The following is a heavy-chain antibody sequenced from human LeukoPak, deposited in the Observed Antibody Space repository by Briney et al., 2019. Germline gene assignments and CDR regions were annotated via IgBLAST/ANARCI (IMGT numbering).Heavy chain of an antibody. D-gene: IGHD7-27*01. Sequence: PSQTLSLTCAVSGGSISSGGYSWSWIRQPPGKGLEWIGYIYRSGSTYYNPSLKSRVTISVDRSKDQFSLKLSSVTAADTAAYYCARGVTGLFDIWGQGTMVTVSS. V-gene: IGHV4-30-2*01. CDR3: ARGVTGLFDI. CDR1: GGSISSGGYS. CDR2: IYRSGST. J-gene: IGHJ3*02.